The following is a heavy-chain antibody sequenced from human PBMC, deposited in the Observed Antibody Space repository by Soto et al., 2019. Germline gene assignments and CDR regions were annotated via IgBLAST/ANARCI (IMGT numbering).Heavy chain of an antibody. Sequence: QVQLGQSGAEVKKPGSSVKVSCKASGGTFSSYDISWVRQAPGQGLEWMGGIIPIFGTANYAQKFQGRVTLTADESTSTAYLELSSLRAEDTAVYYCAGGLSDSSGGYYDPFFSFGYWGQGTLVTVSS. V-gene: IGHV1-69*01. CDR3: AGGLSDSSGGYYDPFFSFGY. J-gene: IGHJ4*02. CDR2: IIPIFGTA. CDR1: GGTFSSYD. D-gene: IGHD6-19*01.